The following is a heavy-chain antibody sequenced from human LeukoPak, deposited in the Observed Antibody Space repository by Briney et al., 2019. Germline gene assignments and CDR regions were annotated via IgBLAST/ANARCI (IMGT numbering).Heavy chain of an antibody. J-gene: IGHJ2*01. CDR3: ARDRVVVATTTPPYWYFDL. CDR2: IRGDGVTT. V-gene: IGHV3-23*01. D-gene: IGHD2-15*01. CDR1: GFTFSSHG. Sequence: GGSLRLSCAASGFTFSSHGMNWVRQAPGKGLEWVSGIRGDGVTTYYADSVKGRFTISRDNAKNSLFLHMNSLRVEDTALYYCARDRVVVATTTPPYWYFDLWGRGTRVTVSS.